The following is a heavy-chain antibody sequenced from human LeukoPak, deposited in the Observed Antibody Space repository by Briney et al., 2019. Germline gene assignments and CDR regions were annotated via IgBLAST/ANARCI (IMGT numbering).Heavy chain of an antibody. CDR2: ISSSGSTI. J-gene: IGHJ5*02. CDR3: ARSYYDILTGYYRDNWFDP. D-gene: IGHD3-9*01. Sequence: GGSMRLSSAASGFIFSSYAMNWVSQAPGKWLEWVSYISSSGSTIYYTDSVTGRLTISRDNAKNSLYLQMNSLRAEDTAVYYCARSYYDILTGYYRDNWFDPWGQGTLVTVSS. CDR1: GFIFSSYA. V-gene: IGHV3-48*03.